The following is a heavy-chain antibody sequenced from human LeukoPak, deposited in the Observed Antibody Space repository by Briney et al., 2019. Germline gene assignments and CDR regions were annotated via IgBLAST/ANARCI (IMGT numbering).Heavy chain of an antibody. CDR3: ASFGPYSSGLKHLNWFDP. V-gene: IGHV1-2*02. Sequence: ASVKVSCKASGYTFTGYYMHWVRQAPGQGLEWMGWINPNSGGTNYAQKFQGRVTMTRDTSISTAYMELSRLRSDDTAVYYCASFGPYSSGLKHLNWFDPWGQGTLVTVSS. CDR2: INPNSGGT. D-gene: IGHD6-19*01. CDR1: GYTFTGYY. J-gene: IGHJ5*02.